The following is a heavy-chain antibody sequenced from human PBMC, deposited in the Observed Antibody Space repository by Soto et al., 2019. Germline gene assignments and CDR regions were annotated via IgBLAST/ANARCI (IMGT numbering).Heavy chain of an antibody. CDR1: GGTFSSYA. CDR3: ARESFEGDIVATIIPDYYYGMDV. J-gene: IGHJ6*02. Sequence: VKVSCKASGGTFSSYAISWVRQAPGQGLEWMGGIIPIFGTANYAQKFQGGVTITADESTSTAYMELSSLRSEDTAVYYCARESFEGDIVATIIPDYYYGMDVWGQGTTVTVSS. CDR2: IIPIFGTA. D-gene: IGHD5-12*01. V-gene: IGHV1-69*01.